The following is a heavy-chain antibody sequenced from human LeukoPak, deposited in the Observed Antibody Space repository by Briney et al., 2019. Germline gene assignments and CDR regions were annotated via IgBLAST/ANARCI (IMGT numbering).Heavy chain of an antibody. J-gene: IGHJ4*02. V-gene: IGHV4-4*07. CDR2: IYPGGTT. Sequence: PSETLSLTCSVSGASVSSYYWTWIRQPAGKGLEWIGRIYPGGTTHYNPSLKSRVTTSVDTSKNQFSLKLTSVTAADTAVYYCADDFGDWGQGTLVTVSS. CDR1: GASVSSYY. CDR3: ADDFGD. D-gene: IGHD4-17*01.